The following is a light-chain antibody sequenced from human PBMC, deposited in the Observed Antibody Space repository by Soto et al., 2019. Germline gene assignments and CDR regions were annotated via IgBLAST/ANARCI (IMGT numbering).Light chain of an antibody. CDR3: QHYSSLWT. Sequence: DIQMTQSPSTLSASVGDRVTITCRASQSISSWLAWYQQKPGKAPKLLIYKASSLESGVPSRFSGSGSGTEFTLTISSLQPDDFANYYHQHYSSLWTFGQGTKVEIK. CDR2: KAS. J-gene: IGKJ1*01. CDR1: QSISSW. V-gene: IGKV1-5*03.